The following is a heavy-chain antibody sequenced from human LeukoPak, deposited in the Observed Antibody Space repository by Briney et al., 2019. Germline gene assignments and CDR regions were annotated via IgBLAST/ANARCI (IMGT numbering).Heavy chain of an antibody. CDR2: INDNGDST. V-gene: IGHV3-64*01. CDR1: GFTFSVYS. CDR3: ARVGRRTYDM. Sequence: GGSLRLSCAASGFTFSVYSMHWVRQAPGKGLEYVSAINDNGDSTFYANSVKGRFTISRDNSKNTLYLQMGSLTAEDMALYYCARVGRRTYDMWGQGTMVTVSS. D-gene: IGHD1-1*01. J-gene: IGHJ3*02.